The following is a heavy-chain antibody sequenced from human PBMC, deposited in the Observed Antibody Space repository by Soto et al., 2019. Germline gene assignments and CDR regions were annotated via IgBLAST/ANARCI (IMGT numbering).Heavy chain of an antibody. Sequence: QVQLQESGPRLVKPSQTLSLSCAVSGGSIISASYSWNWIRQSPGRGLEWIGHIYYSGSTYYNPSLKSLVSISVDTSNNQFSLKLTSVTAADTAVYFCAREDAARIERWFDAWGQGILVTVSS. CDR1: GGSIISASYS. D-gene: IGHD6-6*01. CDR3: AREDAARIERWFDA. V-gene: IGHV4-31*01. J-gene: IGHJ5*02. CDR2: IYYSGST.